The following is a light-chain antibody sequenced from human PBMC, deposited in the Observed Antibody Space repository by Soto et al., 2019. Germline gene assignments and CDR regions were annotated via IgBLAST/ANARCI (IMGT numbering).Light chain of an antibody. Sequence: QSVLTQPPSVSAAPGQKVTISCSGSTSNIGNKYVSWYQQVPGTAPKLLIYDNNKRPSGIADRFSGSKSGTSATLGITGLQTGDEADYYCGTWDSSLSTGVFGGGTKLTVL. CDR1: TSNIGNKY. CDR2: DNN. J-gene: IGLJ2*01. V-gene: IGLV1-51*01. CDR3: GTWDSSLSTGV.